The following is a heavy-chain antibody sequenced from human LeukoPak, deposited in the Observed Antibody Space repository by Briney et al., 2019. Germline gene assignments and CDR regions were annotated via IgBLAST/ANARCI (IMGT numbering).Heavy chain of an antibody. D-gene: IGHD6-19*01. CDR3: ARHPLYSIGPSHVDY. V-gene: IGHV4-59*08. Sequence: SETLSLTCTVSGGSISSYYWSWIRQPPEKGLEWIGYIYYSGSTNYNPSLKSRVTISVDTSKNQFSLKLSSVTPADTAVYYCARHPLYSIGPSHVDYWGQGTLVTVSS. CDR2: IYYSGST. CDR1: GGSISSYY. J-gene: IGHJ4*02.